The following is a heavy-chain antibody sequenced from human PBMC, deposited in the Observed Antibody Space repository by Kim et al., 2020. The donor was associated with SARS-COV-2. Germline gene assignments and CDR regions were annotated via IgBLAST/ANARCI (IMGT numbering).Heavy chain of an antibody. V-gene: IGHV4-34*01. D-gene: IGHD3-10*01. CDR3: ARGEVIWFGGKFDP. CDR1: GGSFSGYY. J-gene: IGHJ5*02. CDR2: INHSGST. Sequence: SETLSLTCAVYGGSFSGYYWSWIRQPPGKGLEWIGEINHSGSTNYNPSLKSRVTISVDTSKNQFSLKLSSVTAADTAVYYCARGEVIWFGGKFDPWGQGTLVTVSS.